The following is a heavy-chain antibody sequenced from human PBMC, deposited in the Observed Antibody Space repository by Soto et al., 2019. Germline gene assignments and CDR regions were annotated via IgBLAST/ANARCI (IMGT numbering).Heavy chain of an antibody. CDR1: GFRLSGYE. J-gene: IGHJ1*01. V-gene: IGHV3-48*03. Sequence: PGGSLRLSCVASGFRLSGYEINWVRQATGKGVEWVAYISKSGTTKYYAGSVKGRFTISRDTAKNTMYCQMNSLRVVETAVYYCARVGNIDLSYWGQGIRV. CDR2: ISKSGTTK. D-gene: IGHD7-27*01. CDR3: ARVGNIDLSY.